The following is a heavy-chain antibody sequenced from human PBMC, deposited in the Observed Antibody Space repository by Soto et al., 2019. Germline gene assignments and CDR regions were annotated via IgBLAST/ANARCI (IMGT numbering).Heavy chain of an antibody. V-gene: IGHV4-31*03. Sequence: SETLSLTCTVSGGSISSGGYYWSWIRQLPGKGLEWIGYIYYSGTTYYNPSLKSRVTISVDTSKNQFSLKLSSVTAADTAVYYCARGAVYDYYLDVWGKGTTVTVSS. CDR3: ARGAVYDYYLDV. J-gene: IGHJ6*03. CDR2: IYYSGTT. CDR1: GGSISSGGYY.